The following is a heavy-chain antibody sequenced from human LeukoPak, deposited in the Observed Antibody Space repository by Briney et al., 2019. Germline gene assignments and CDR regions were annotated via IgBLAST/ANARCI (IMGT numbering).Heavy chain of an antibody. Sequence: GGSLRLSCAASRFGFSTYCMSWVRRGPGKGLEWVSSIDISGGSTYYADSVQGRLTISRDNSKNTLYLEMNSLRAEDTALYYCANEVRPNDYWGQGTLVTVSS. CDR2: IDISGGST. J-gene: IGHJ4*02. CDR3: ANEVRPNDY. D-gene: IGHD1-1*01. V-gene: IGHV3-23*01. CDR1: RFGFSTYC.